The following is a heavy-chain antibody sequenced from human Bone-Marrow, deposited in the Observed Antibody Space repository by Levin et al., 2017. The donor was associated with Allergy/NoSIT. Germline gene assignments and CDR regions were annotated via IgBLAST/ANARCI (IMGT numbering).Heavy chain of an antibody. D-gene: IGHD3-22*01. J-gene: IGHJ4*02. CDR2: ISWKSGSI. V-gene: IGHV3-9*01. CDR1: GFTFDDYA. CDR3: VKGILLVITSALDF. Sequence: GGSLRLSCAASGFTFDDYAMHWVRQAPGKGLEWVSGISWKSGSIGYADSVKGRFTISRDNAKNSLYLQMNSLRPEDTALYYCVKGILLVITSALDFWGQGTLVSVSS.